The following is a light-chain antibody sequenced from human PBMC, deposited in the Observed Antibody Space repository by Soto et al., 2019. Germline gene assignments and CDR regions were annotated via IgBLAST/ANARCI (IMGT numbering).Light chain of an antibody. V-gene: IGKV3-20*01. CDR3: QQFGSSPGFT. Sequence: EIVLTQSPGTLSLSPGERATLSCRASQSINSRYLAWYQQKPGQAPRLLIYGASSRATGIPDRFSGSGSVTDFTLTISRLEAEDFAVYYCQQFGSSPGFTFGHGTIVDIK. CDR1: QSINSRY. J-gene: IGKJ3*01. CDR2: GAS.